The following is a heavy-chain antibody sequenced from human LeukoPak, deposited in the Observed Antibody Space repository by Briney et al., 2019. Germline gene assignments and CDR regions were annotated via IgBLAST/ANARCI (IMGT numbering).Heavy chain of an antibody. J-gene: IGHJ4*02. Sequence: SETPSLTCTVSGGSISGYYWSWIRQPPGKGLEWIGYIYYSGSTNYNPSLKSRVTISVDTSKNQFSLELSSVTAADTAMYYCARYYYDSSGYFTSYFDYWGQGTLVTVSS. V-gene: IGHV4-59*01. D-gene: IGHD3-22*01. CDR2: IYYSGST. CDR3: ARYYYDSSGYFTSYFDY. CDR1: GGSISGYY.